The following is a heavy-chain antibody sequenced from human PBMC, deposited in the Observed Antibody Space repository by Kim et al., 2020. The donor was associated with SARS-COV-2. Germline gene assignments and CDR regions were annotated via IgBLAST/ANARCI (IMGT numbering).Heavy chain of an antibody. V-gene: IGHV2-5*02. CDR2: IYWDDDK. Sequence: SGPTLVKPTQTLTLTCTFSGFSLSTSGVGVGWIRQPPGKALEWLALIYWDDDKRYSPSLKSRLTITKDTSKNQVVLTMTNMDPVDTATYYCAHRREQQLDSGWFDPWGQGTLVTVSS. D-gene: IGHD6-13*01. CDR1: GFSLSTSGVG. CDR3: AHRREQQLDSGWFDP. J-gene: IGHJ5*02.